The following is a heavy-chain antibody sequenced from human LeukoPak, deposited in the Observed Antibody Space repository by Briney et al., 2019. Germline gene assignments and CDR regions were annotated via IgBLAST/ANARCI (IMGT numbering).Heavy chain of an antibody. CDR3: ARDTMTTNDY. CDR1: GGSMSSYY. CDR2: IYHSGST. D-gene: IGHD1-14*01. Sequence: SETLSLTCSVSGGSMSSYYWSWIRQSPGKGLEWIGYIYHSGSTDYNSSLKSRVTISEDTSKKQFSLKVSSVTAADTAVYYCARDTMTTNDYWGQGTLVTVSS. V-gene: IGHV4-59*08. J-gene: IGHJ4*02.